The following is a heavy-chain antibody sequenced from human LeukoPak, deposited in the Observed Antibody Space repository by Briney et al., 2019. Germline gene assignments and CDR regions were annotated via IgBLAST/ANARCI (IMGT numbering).Heavy chain of an antibody. D-gene: IGHD2-8*01. CDR1: GFTFSSYA. CDR2: LRGSGGTT. J-gene: IGHJ6*03. CDR3: ANGNRCTSPNCLGYYYFYMDV. V-gene: IGHV3-23*01. Sequence: GGSLRLSCAASGFTFSSYAMKGVGQAPGGGGEWGAGLRGSGGTTYYADSVKRRFTISRDNSKNTLYLQMNSLRAEDTAVYYCANGNRCTSPNCLGYYYFYMDVWGKGPTVTVSS.